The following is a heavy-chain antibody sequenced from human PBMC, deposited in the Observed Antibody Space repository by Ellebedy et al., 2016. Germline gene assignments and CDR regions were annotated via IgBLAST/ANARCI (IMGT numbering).Heavy chain of an antibody. CDR2: ITGSGDRT. Sequence: GESLKISCAASGFTVSSNYMSWVRQAPGKGPEWVSTITGSGDRTNYADSVKGRFTISRDSSKKTLYLDMDSLRAEDTAIYYWVTDRSVGGSVTTPMIVFDYWGQGTLVTVSS. CDR1: GFTVSSNY. V-gene: IGHV3-23*01. D-gene: IGHD4-17*01. J-gene: IGHJ4*02. CDR3: VTDRSVGGSVTTPMIVFDY.